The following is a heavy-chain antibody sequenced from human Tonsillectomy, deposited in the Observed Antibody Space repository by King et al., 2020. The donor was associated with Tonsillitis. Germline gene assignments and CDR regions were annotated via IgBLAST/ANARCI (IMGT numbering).Heavy chain of an antibody. CDR3: ARQGHYDCWSGYYTPNYFDY. Sequence: QLQESGPGLVKPSETLSLTCTVSGGSISSSSYYWGWIRQPPGKGLEWIGSIYYSWSTYYNPSLKSRVTISVDTSKNQFSLKLSSVTAADTAVYYCARQGHYDCWSGYYTPNYFDYWGQGTLVTVSS. CDR1: GGSISSSSYY. V-gene: IGHV4-39*01. CDR2: IYYSWST. J-gene: IGHJ4*02. D-gene: IGHD3-3*01.